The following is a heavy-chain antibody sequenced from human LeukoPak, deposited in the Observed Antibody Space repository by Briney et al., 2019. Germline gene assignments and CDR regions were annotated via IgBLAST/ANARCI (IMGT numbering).Heavy chain of an antibody. CDR1: GFTFDDYA. CDR2: ISWNSGSI. CDR3: AKEAIPNWYFDF. V-gene: IGHV3-9*01. J-gene: IGHJ2*01. Sequence: QSGGSLRLSCAASGFTFDDYAMHWVRQAPGKGLEWVSGISWNSGSIGYADSVKGRFTISRDNAKNSLYLQMNSLRAEDTALYYCAKEAIPNWYFDFWGRGTLVTVSS.